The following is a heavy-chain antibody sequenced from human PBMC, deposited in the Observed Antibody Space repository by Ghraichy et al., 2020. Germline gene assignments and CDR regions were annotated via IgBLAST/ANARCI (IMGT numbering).Heavy chain of an antibody. Sequence: ASVKVSCKASGYTFTSYDINWVRQATGQGLEWMGWMNPNSGNTGYAQKFQGRVTMTRNTSISTAYMELSSLRSEDTAVYYCARGPKTHDYSNYGSWYGMDVWGQGTTVTVSS. V-gene: IGHV1-8*01. J-gene: IGHJ6*02. D-gene: IGHD4-11*01. CDR2: MNPNSGNT. CDR1: GYTFTSYD. CDR3: ARGPKTHDYSNYGSWYGMDV.